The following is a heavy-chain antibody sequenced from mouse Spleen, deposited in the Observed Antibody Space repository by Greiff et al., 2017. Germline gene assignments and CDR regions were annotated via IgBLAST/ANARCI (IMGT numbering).Heavy chain of an antibody. J-gene: IGHJ1*03. Sequence: EVKVVESGGGLVKPGGSLKLSCAASGFTFSSYTMSWVRQTPEKRLEWVATLSGGGGNTYYPDSVKGRFTISRDNAKNTLYLQMSSLRSEDTALYYCARDYDYDGYWYFDVWGTGTTVTVSS. CDR2: LSGGGGNT. V-gene: IGHV5-9*01. D-gene: IGHD2-4*01. CDR1: GFTFSSYT. CDR3: ARDYDYDGYWYFDV.